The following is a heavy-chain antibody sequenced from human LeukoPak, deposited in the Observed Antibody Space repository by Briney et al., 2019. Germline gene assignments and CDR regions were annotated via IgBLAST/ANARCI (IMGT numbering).Heavy chain of an antibody. CDR3: ARGGVLMVYASYYFDY. CDR1: GYTFTSYY. Sequence: ASVKLSCTASGYTFTSYYMHWVRQAPGQGLEWMGIINPSGGSTSYAEKLQGRVTMTRDTSTSTVYMELSSLRSEDTAVYYCARGGVLMVYASYYFDYWGQGTLVTVSS. V-gene: IGHV1-46*01. CDR2: INPSGGST. D-gene: IGHD2-8*01. J-gene: IGHJ4*02.